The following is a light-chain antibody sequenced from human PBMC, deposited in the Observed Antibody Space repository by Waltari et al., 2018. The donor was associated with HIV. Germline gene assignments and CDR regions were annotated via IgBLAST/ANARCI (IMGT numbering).Light chain of an antibody. V-gene: IGKV1-17*01. J-gene: IGKJ4*01. Sequence: DVLMTQSPSSLSASVGDRLTITCRASQAIRDDLGWYQQKPRKAPNRLIEASTSLQRGVPSRFSRSGSGTECTRTISSMKTEDFATDYCLQYNTYPLTFGGRTKVEVK. CDR3: LQYNTYPLT. CDR2: AST. CDR1: QAIRDD.